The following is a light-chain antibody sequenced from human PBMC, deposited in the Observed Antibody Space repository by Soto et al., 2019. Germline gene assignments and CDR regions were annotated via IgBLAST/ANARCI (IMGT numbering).Light chain of an antibody. V-gene: IGKV3-20*01. CDR1: QSVSSSY. CDR2: GAS. J-gene: IGKJ2*01. Sequence: EIVLTQSTGTLTLSPGERATLSCRASQSVSSSYLAWYQQKPGQAPRPLIYGASSRATGIPDRFSGSGSGTDFTLTISRLEPEDFAVYYCLQYGSSPYTFGQGTKLEIE. CDR3: LQYGSSPYT.